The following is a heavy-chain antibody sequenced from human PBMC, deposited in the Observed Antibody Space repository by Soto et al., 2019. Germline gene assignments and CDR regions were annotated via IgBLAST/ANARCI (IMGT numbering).Heavy chain of an antibody. CDR3: PSYRYGCSSRLDY. CDR1: GFTFSNNG. CDR2: ISSDGINK. D-gene: IGHD2-15*01. V-gene: IGHV3-30*03. J-gene: IGHJ4*02. Sequence: QVQLVESGGGAVQPGRSLRLSCAASGFTFSNNGIHWVRQAPGKGLEWVAVISSDGINKYYADSVKGRSTISRDNSKNTIFLQMNSLTVEDCAVYYCPSYRYGCSSRLDYWGQGTLVTVSS.